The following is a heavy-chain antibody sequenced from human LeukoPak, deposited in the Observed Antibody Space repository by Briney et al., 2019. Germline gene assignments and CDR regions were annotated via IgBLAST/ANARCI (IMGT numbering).Heavy chain of an antibody. J-gene: IGHJ3*02. D-gene: IGHD1-26*01. V-gene: IGHV4-59*01. Sequence: SETLSLTCTVSGDSISSYYWSWIRQPPGKGLEWIGYIYYSGITNYNPSLKSRVTISVDTSKNHFSLKLSSVTAADTAVFYCARAGRWEGRPHAFDIWGQGTMVTVSS. CDR1: GDSISSYY. CDR3: ARAGRWEGRPHAFDI. CDR2: IYYSGIT.